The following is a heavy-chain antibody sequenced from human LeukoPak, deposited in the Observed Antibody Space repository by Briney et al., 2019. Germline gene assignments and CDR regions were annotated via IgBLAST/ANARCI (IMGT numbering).Heavy chain of an antibody. CDR3: ANEMATIRSSSSYFDY. Sequence: PGGSLRLSCAASGFTFSSYEMNWVRQAPGKGLEWVSYISSSGSTIYYADSVKGRFTISRDNAKNSLYLQMNSLRAEDTAVYYCANEMATIRSSSSYFDYWGQGTLVTVSS. CDR1: GFTFSSYE. CDR2: ISSSGSTI. V-gene: IGHV3-48*03. J-gene: IGHJ4*02. D-gene: IGHD5-24*01.